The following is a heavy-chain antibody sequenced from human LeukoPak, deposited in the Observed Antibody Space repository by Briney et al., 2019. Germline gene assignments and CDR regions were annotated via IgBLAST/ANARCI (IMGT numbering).Heavy chain of an antibody. J-gene: IGHJ4*02. V-gene: IGHV4-39*01. CDR3: ARQTYGSGSYYNLDC. CDR1: GGSISSSTSY. Sequence: PSETLSLTCSVSGGSISSSTSYWGWIRQPPGKGLEWIGTIYYSGSTYYNPSLQSRVTISVDTFKNQFSLKLGSVTAADTAVYYCARQTYGSGSYYNLDCWGQGTLVTVSS. D-gene: IGHD3-10*01. CDR2: IYYSGST.